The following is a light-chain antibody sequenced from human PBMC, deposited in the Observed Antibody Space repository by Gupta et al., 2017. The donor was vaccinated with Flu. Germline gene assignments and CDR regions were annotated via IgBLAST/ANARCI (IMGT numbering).Light chain of an antibody. CDR3: SSYRSSTTQSV. Sequence: QSALTQPASVSGSPGQSITISCTGTSSDVGGYKYVSWYQQHPGKAPKLMIYEVNNRPSGVSNRFSGSKSGNTASLTISGLQADDEADYYCSSYRSSTTQSVFGSGTKVTVL. CDR1: SSDVGGYKY. CDR2: EVN. J-gene: IGLJ1*01. V-gene: IGLV2-14*01.